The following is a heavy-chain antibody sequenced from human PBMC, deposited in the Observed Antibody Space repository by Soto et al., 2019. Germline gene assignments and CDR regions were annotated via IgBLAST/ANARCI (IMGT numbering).Heavy chain of an antibody. D-gene: IGHD4-17*01. CDR1: GYSFTSYN. CDR3: ARTTVTSADAFDI. CDR2: INPSGGST. J-gene: IGHJ3*02. V-gene: IGHV1-46*03. Sequence: GASVKVSCKASGYSFTSYNMHWVRQAPGQGLEWMGIINPSGGSTSYAQKFQGRVTMTRDTSTSTVYMELSSLRSEDTAVYYCARTTVTSADAFDIWGQGTMVTVSS.